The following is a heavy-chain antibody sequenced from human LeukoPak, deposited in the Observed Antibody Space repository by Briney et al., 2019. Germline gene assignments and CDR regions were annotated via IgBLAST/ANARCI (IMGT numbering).Heavy chain of an antibody. V-gene: IGHV3-21*01. D-gene: IGHD1-26*01. CDR1: GFTFSSYS. CDR3: ATGGSNFDY. CDR2: ISSSSSYI. Sequence: GGSLRLSCAASGFTFSSYSMNWVRQAPGKGLEWVSSISSSSSYIYYAESVKGRFTISRDNAKNSLYLQMNSLRAEDTAVYYCATGGSNFDYWGQGTLVTVSS. J-gene: IGHJ4*02.